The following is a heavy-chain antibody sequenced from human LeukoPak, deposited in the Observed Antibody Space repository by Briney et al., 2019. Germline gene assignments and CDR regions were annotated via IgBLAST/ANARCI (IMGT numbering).Heavy chain of an antibody. J-gene: IGHJ4*02. CDR2: INRGATYI. D-gene: IGHD3-22*01. CDR1: EFTFSSYS. Sequence: PGGSLRLSCTVSEFTFSSYSMNWVRQAPGKGLGWVASINRGATYIYYADSMKGRFTISRDDAKSSLYLQMNSLRAEDTAVYYCVRLRRNSDSSGYYYYYDYWGQGILVTVSS. CDR3: VRLRRNSDSSGYYYYYDY. V-gene: IGHV3-21*01.